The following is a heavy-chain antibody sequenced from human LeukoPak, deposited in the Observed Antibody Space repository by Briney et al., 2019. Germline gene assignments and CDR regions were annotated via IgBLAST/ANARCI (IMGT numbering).Heavy chain of an antibody. CDR2: ISSSSSYI. V-gene: IGHV3-21*01. CDR1: GFTFSSYS. CDR3: AKDSGDSSGWFDPLQFVYFDY. D-gene: IGHD6-19*01. Sequence: GGSLRLSCAASGFTFSSYSMNWVRQAPGKGLEWVSSISSSSSYIYYADSVKGRFTISRDNSKNTLYPQMNSLRAEDTAVYYCAKDSGDSSGWFDPLQFVYFDYWGQGTLVTVSS. J-gene: IGHJ4*02.